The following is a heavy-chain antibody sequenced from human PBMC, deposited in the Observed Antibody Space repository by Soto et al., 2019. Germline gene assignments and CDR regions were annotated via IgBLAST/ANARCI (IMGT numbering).Heavy chain of an antibody. V-gene: IGHV4-34*01. J-gene: IGHJ3*02. CDR3: ARTNYDFWSGYYRAFDI. CDR1: GGSFSGYY. Sequence: SETLSLTCAVYGGSFSGYYWSWIRQPPGKGLEWIGEINHSGSTNYNPSLKSRVTISVDTSKNQFSLKLSSVTAADTAVYYCARTNYDFWSGYYRAFDIWGQGTMVTVSS. D-gene: IGHD3-3*01. CDR2: INHSGST.